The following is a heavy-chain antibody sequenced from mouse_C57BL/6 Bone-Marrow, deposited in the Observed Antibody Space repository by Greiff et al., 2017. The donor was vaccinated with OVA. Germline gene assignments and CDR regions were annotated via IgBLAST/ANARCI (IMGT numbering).Heavy chain of an antibody. CDR1: GYTFTSYW. D-gene: IGHD2-3*01. J-gene: IGHJ3*01. CDR2: IDPSDSYT. CDR3: ARREGYHVGFAY. V-gene: IGHV1-69*01. Sequence: VQLQQPGAELVMPGASVKLSCKASGYTFTSYWMHWVKQRPGQGLEWIGEIDPSDSYTNYNQKFKGKSTLTVDKSSSTAYMQLSSLTSEDSAVYYCARREGYHVGFAYWGQGTLVTVSA.